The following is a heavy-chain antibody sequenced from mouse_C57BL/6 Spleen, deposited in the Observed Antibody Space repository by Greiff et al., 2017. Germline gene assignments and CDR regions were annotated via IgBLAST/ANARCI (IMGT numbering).Heavy chain of an antibody. D-gene: IGHD2-5*01. Sequence: VQLQQSGAELVRPGASVTLSCKASGYTFTDYEMHWVKQTPVHGLEWIGAIDPETGGTAYNQKFKGKAILTADKASSTAYMELRSLTSEDSAVYYWTRKGYSNPAWFAYWGQGTLVTVSA. CDR3: TRKGYSNPAWFAY. CDR1: GYTFTDYE. J-gene: IGHJ3*01. V-gene: IGHV1-15*01. CDR2: IDPETGGT.